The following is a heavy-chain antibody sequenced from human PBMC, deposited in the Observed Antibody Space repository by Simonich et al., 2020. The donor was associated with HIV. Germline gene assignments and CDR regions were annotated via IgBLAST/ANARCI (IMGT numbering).Heavy chain of an antibody. CDR1: GYTFTDWN. CDR2: IKPNSGGT. Sequence: QVQLVQSGAEVKKPGASVKVSCKASGYTFTDWNIHWVRQAPGQGLGGMGRIKPNSGGTDSPQKLQGRVTMTRDTSISTADMELSRLRSDDTAVYYCARDRATVFGPVYEGAFDIWGQGTMVTVSS. V-gene: IGHV1-2*06. D-gene: IGHD3-3*01. CDR3: ARDRATVFGPVYEGAFDI. J-gene: IGHJ3*02.